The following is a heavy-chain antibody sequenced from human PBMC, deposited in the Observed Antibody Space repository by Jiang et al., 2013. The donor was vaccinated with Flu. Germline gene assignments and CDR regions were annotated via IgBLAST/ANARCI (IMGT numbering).Heavy chain of an antibody. Sequence: GGSISSSSYYWGWIRQPPGKGLERIGSIYYSGSTYYNPSLKSRVTISVDTSKNQFSLKLSSVTAADSAVYYCARRGGVGGTQDYWGQGTLVTVSS. CDR3: ARRGGVGGTQDY. CDR2: IYYSGST. D-gene: IGHD2-8*02. CDR1: GGSISSSSYY. J-gene: IGHJ4*02. V-gene: IGHV4-39*01.